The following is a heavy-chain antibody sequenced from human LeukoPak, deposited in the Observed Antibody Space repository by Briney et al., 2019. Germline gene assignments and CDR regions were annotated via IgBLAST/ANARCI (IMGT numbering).Heavy chain of an antibody. CDR2: IYTSGIT. Sequence: SETLSLXCTVSGGSISSGSYYWSWIRQPAGKGLEWIGRIYTSGITNYNPSLKSRVTISVDTSKNQFSLKLSSVTAADTAVYYCASEGIAVAGSDYWGQGTLVTVSS. CDR1: GGSISSGSYY. CDR3: ASEGIAVAGSDY. D-gene: IGHD6-19*01. J-gene: IGHJ4*02. V-gene: IGHV4-61*02.